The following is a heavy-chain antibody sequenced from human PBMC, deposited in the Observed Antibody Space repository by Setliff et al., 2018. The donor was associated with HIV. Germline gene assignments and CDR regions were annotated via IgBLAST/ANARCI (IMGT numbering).Heavy chain of an antibody. CDR3: ATDCAVVGGTGSLDS. J-gene: IGHJ4*02. CDR1: GFTFSTYW. V-gene: IGHV3-7*05. D-gene: IGHD1-26*01. Sequence: GGCVRLSCAASGFTFSTYWMSWVRQAPGKGLEWVANIKQDGSEKNYMDSVKGRFTISRDNAKNSLYLQMNSLRVEDTAVYYCATDCAVVGGTGSLDSWGQGTLVTVS. CDR2: IKQDGSEK.